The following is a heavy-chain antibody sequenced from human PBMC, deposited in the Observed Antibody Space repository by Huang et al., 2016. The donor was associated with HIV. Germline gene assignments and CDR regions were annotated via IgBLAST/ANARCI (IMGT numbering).Heavy chain of an antibody. V-gene: IGHV4-39*01. CDR2: MYYSGST. J-gene: IGHJ4*02. Sequence: QVQLQESGRGLVKPSETLSLTCTVSGGSISSWFYYWGWIRQSPGKGLEWIGSMYYSGSTNYNPSLKSGVTISADTSNSQFSLKLTSVTAADSAVYYCVRHRPNYDFWSGYYPYFDDWGQGTLVTVSS. CDR3: VRHRPNYDFWSGYYPYFDD. D-gene: IGHD3-3*01. CDR1: GGSISSWFYY.